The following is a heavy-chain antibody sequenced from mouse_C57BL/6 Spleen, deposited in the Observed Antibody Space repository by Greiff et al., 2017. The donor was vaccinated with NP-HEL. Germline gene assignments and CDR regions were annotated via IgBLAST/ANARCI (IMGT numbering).Heavy chain of an antibody. CDR1: GYSFTDYN. D-gene: IGHD2-1*01. CDR2: INPNYGTT. Sequence: VHVKQSGPELVKPGASVKISCKASGYSFTDYNMNWVKQSNGKSLEWIGVINPNYGTTSYNQKFKGKATLTVDPSSSTAYMQLNSLTSEDSAVYYCAREVYYGGFAYWGQGTLVTVSA. V-gene: IGHV1-39*01. J-gene: IGHJ3*01. CDR3: AREVYYGGFAY.